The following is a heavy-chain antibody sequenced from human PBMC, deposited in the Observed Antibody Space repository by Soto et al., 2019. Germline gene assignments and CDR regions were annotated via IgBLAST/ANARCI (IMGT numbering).Heavy chain of an antibody. CDR2: FYYGGST. J-gene: IGHJ4*02. CDR1: GDSISSGNYY. Sequence: QLQLQESGPGLVKPSETLSLTCTVSGDSISSGNYYWGWIRQSPGKGLEWIGSFYYGGSTHSNPSRKSRGTISADTSKNQFSLKLTSGTAADTAEYYCVRHGWDTGWFYFDYWGQGTLVIVSS. D-gene: IGHD6-19*01. V-gene: IGHV4-39*01. CDR3: VRHGWDTGWFYFDY.